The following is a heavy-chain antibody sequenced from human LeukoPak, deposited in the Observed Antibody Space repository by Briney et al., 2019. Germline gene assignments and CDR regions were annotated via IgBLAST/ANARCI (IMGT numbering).Heavy chain of an antibody. D-gene: IGHD3-16*01. CDR1: GYSFTSSW. CDR2: IYPGDSDT. J-gene: IGHJ3*02. Sequence: GESLKISCKGSGYSFTSSWIGWVRQMPGKGLEWMGIIYPGDSDTRLSPSFQGQVFFSADKSIKTVYLHWISLKASDTAIYYCAGYGHNLGGAFDIWGRGTMVTVSS. V-gene: IGHV5-51*01. CDR3: AGYGHNLGGAFDI.